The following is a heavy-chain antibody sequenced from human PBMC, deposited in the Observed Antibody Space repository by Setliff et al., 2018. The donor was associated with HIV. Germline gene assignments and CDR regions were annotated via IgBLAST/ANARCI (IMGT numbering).Heavy chain of an antibody. Sequence: PSGTLSLTCSVSGGSISSSTYYWGWIRQPPGKGLEWIGDIFYTGSTYYNPSLKSRVAISVDTSENQFSLKLNSVTAADTAVYYCARRGRDGVFIMFATGFDPWGQGALVTVSS. CDR1: GGSISSSTYY. J-gene: IGHJ5*02. CDR3: ARRGRDGVFIMFATGFDP. CDR2: IFYTGST. D-gene: IGHD2-8*01. V-gene: IGHV4-39*01.